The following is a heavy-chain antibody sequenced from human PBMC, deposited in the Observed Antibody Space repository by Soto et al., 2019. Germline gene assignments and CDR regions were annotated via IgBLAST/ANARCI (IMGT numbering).Heavy chain of an antibody. D-gene: IGHD2-15*01. CDR3: ARSEEDSDYYYYGMDV. CDR2: TYYRSRWYS. CDR1: GDSVSDNSAA. J-gene: IGHJ6*02. V-gene: IGHV6-1*01. Sequence: SQTLSLTCAISGDSVSDNSAAWNWIRQSPSRGLEWLGRTYYRSRWYSDYAVSVRSRIDINADTSKNQVSLQLNSVTPEDTAVYYCARSEEDSDYYYYGMDVWGQGTTVTVS.